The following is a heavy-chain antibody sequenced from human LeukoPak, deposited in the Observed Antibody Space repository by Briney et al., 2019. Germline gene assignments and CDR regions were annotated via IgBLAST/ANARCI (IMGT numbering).Heavy chain of an antibody. CDR2: IYYSGST. J-gene: IGHJ3*02. CDR1: GGSISSYY. D-gene: IGHD1-14*01. Sequence: SETLSLTCTVSGGSISSYYWSWIRQPPGKGLEWIGYIYYSGSTIYNPSLKSRVTISVDTSKNQFSLKLSSVTAADTAVYYCGREGGRTDAFDIWGQGTMVTVS. V-gene: IGHV4-59*01. CDR3: GREGGRTDAFDI.